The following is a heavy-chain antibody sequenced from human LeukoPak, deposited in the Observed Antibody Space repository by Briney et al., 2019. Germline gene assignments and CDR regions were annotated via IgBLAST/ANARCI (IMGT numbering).Heavy chain of an antibody. D-gene: IGHD3-10*01. CDR3: AREARYYGSPID. CDR1: GGSISSGGYY. V-gene: IGHV4-30-2*01. CDR2: IYHSGST. J-gene: IGHJ4*02. Sequence: SETLSLTCTVSGGSISSGGYYWSWIRQPPGRGLEWIGYIYHSGSTYYNPSLKSRVTISVDRSKNQFSLKLSSVTAADTAVYYCAREARYYGSPIDWGQGSLVIVSS.